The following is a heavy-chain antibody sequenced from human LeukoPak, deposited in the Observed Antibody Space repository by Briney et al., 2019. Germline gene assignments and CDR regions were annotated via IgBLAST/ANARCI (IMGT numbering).Heavy chain of an antibody. CDR1: GYTFTSYY. Sequence: ASVKVSCKASGYTFTSYYMHWVRQAPGQRLEWMGIINPSGCSTSYAQNFQGRVTMTSDTSTSTVYMELSSLRSEDTAVYYCARAPVAVAGFDYWGQGTLVTVSS. CDR3: ARAPVAVAGFDY. V-gene: IGHV1-46*01. CDR2: INPSGCST. D-gene: IGHD6-19*01. J-gene: IGHJ4*02.